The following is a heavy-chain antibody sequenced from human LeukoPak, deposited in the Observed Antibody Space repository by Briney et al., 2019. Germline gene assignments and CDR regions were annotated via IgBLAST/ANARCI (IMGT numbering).Heavy chain of an antibody. Sequence: GGSLSLSCAASGFTFSSYWMSGVRQAPGKGLEWVANIKQDGSEKYYVDSVKGRFTISRDNAKNSLYLQMNSLRAEDTAVYYCAREPIAAAGVWFDPWGEGTLVTVSS. CDR1: GFTFSSYW. CDR3: AREPIAAAGVWFDP. D-gene: IGHD6-13*01. CDR2: IKQDGSEK. J-gene: IGHJ5*02. V-gene: IGHV3-7*01.